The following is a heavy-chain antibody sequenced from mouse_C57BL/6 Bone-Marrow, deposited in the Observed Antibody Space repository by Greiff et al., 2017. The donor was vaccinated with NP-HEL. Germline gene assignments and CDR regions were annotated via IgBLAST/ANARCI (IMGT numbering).Heavy chain of an antibody. J-gene: IGHJ2*01. Sequence: VQLQQSGAELVRPGASVKLSCTASGFNIKDDYMHWVKQRPEQGLEWIGWIDPENGDTEYASKFQGKATITADTSSNTAYLQLSSLTSEDTAVYYCTAYYYGSSYHYWGQGTTLTGSS. CDR3: TAYYYGSSYHY. CDR2: IDPENGDT. V-gene: IGHV14-4*01. CDR1: GFNIKDDY. D-gene: IGHD1-1*01.